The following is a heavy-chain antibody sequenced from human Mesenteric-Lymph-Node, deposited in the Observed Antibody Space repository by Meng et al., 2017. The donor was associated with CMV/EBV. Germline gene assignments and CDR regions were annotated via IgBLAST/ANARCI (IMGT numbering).Heavy chain of an antibody. CDR2: IRYDGSNK. V-gene: IGHV3-30*02. J-gene: IGHJ4*02. Sequence: GGSLRLSCAASGFTFSSYSMNWVRQAPGKGLEWVAFIRYDGSNKYYADSVKGRFTISRDNSKNTLYLQMNSLRAEDTAVYYCATLDSWGVGYCSSTSCPYYFDYWGQGTLVTVSS. CDR1: GFTFSSYS. D-gene: IGHD2-2*01. CDR3: ATLDSWGVGYCSSTSCPYYFDY.